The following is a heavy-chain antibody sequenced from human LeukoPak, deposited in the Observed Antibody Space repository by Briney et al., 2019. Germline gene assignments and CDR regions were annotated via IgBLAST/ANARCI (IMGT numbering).Heavy chain of an antibody. CDR3: ARGSGSGSYYLV. CDR1: GFTFDDYA. D-gene: IGHD3-10*01. Sequence: GGSLRLSCAASGFTFDDYAMHWVRQAPGKGLEWVSGISWNSGSIGYADSVKGRFTISRDNAKNSLYLQMNSLRAEDTAVYYCARGSGSGSYYLVWGQGTLVTVSS. V-gene: IGHV3-9*01. CDR2: ISWNSGSI. J-gene: IGHJ4*02.